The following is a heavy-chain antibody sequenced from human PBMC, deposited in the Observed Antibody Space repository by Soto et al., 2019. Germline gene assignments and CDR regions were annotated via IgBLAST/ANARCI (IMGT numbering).Heavy chain of an antibody. V-gene: IGHV5-51*01. Sequence: PGGSLKISCKGAGYRFSSYWIAWVRQMPGKGLEWMGIIYPGDSDTIYSPSFQGQVTMSVDKSNSTAYLQWSSLKASDTAMYYCARQGSNGAYYYYGMDVWGQGTTVTV. CDR1: GYRFSSYW. CDR2: IYPGDSDT. D-gene: IGHD2-8*01. CDR3: ARQGSNGAYYYYGMDV. J-gene: IGHJ6*02.